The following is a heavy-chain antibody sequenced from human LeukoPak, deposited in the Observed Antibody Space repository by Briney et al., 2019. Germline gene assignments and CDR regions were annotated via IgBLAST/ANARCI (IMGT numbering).Heavy chain of an antibody. D-gene: IGHD6-19*01. J-gene: IGHJ4*02. CDR1: GFTFSSYA. CDR3: AKTVAGTEHFDY. V-gene: IGHV3-23*01. CDR2: ISGNGGST. Sequence: PGGSLRLSCAASGFTFSSYAMSWVRQAPGKGLEWVSAISGNGGSTYYADSVKGRFTISRDNSKNTLYLQMNSLRAEDTAVYYCAKTVAGTEHFDYWGQGTLVTVSS.